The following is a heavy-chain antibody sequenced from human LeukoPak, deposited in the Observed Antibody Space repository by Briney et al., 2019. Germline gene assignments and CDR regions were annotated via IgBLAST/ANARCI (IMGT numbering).Heavy chain of an antibody. Sequence: SVKVSCKASGFTFTSSAVQWVRQARGQRLEWIGWIVVGSGNTNYAQKFQERVTITRDMSTSTAYMELSSLRSEDTAVYYCAADVEWELLFDYWGQGTLVTVSS. V-gene: IGHV1-58*01. CDR1: GFTFTSSA. J-gene: IGHJ4*02. D-gene: IGHD1-26*01. CDR3: AADVEWELLFDY. CDR2: IVVGSGNT.